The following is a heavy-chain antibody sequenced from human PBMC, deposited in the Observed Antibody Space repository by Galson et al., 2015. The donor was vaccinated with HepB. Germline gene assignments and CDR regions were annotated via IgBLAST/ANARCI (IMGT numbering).Heavy chain of an antibody. CDR1: GFTLSSYA. CDR3: ARGIGGKQQLVSGAFYYYYYGLDV. Sequence: SLRLSCAASGFTLSSYAVHWVRQAPGKGLEWVAVVSYDGSKNYCADPVKGRFTISRDNTKNTLYLQMNSLRAEDTAVYYCARGIGGKQQLVSGAFYYYYYGLDVWGQGTTVTVSS. J-gene: IGHJ6*02. V-gene: IGHV3-30-3*01. CDR2: VSYDGSKN. D-gene: IGHD6-13*01.